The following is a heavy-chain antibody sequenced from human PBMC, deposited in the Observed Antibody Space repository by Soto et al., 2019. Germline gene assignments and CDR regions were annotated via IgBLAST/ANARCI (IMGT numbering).Heavy chain of an antibody. CDR1: GFTFSSYA. CDR2: ISGSGGST. V-gene: IGHV3-23*01. Sequence: RLSCAASGFTFSSYAMSWVRQAPGKELEWVSAISGSGGSTYYADSVKGRFTISRDNSKNTLYLQMNSLRAEDTAVYYCAKLNTGHFDYWGQGTLVTVSS. CDR3: AKLNTGHFDY. D-gene: IGHD5-18*01. J-gene: IGHJ4*02.